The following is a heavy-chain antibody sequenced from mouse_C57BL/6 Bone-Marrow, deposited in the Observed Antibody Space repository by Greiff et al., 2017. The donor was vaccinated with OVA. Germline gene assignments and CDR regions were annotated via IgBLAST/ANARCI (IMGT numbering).Heavy chain of an antibody. D-gene: IGHD1-1*01. J-gene: IGHJ2*01. V-gene: IGHV14-3*01. CDR1: GFNIKNTY. Sequence: VQLQQSVAELVRPGASVKLSCTASGFNIKNTYMHWVKQRPEQGLEWIGRIDPANGNTKYAPKFQGKATLTADTSSNTAYLQLSSLTSEDTAIYYCAYGTTVVGDYFDYWGQGTTLTVSS. CDR3: AYGTTVVGDYFDY. CDR2: IDPANGNT.